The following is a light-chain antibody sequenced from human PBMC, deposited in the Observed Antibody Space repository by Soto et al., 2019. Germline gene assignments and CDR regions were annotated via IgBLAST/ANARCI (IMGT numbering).Light chain of an antibody. J-gene: IGLJ2*01. CDR1: SSDVAAYDY. V-gene: IGLV2-14*01. Sequence: QSVLTPPASVSGFPGQSITISCTGTSSDVAAYDYVSWYQQHPGKAPKLLIYEVTNRPSGLSARFSGSKSGNTVSLTISGLQAEDEADYYCSAYISSISHILFGGGTKVTV. CDR3: SAYISSISHIL. CDR2: EVT.